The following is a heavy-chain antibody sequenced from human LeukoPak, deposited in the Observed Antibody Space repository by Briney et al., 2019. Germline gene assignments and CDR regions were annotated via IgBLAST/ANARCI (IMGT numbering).Heavy chain of an antibody. J-gene: IGHJ4*02. Sequence: HPAGSLRLSCAASGFTFSSYGMHWVRQAPGKGLEWVSFIRFDGGNKYYADSVKGRFTISRDSSKNTLYLQMNSLRAEDTALYYCAKVGPRPLSCTSQALDYWGQGTLVTVSS. D-gene: IGHD2-2*01. CDR1: GFTFSSYG. CDR3: AKVGPRPLSCTSQALDY. CDR2: IRFDGGNK. V-gene: IGHV3-30*02.